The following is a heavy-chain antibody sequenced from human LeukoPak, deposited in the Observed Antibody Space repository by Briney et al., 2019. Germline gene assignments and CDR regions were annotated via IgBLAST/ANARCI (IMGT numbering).Heavy chain of an antibody. V-gene: IGHV3-11*04. CDR3: ARDQPPDCSSTSCLKLNYYYYYMDV. D-gene: IGHD2-2*01. CDR1: GFTFSDYY. J-gene: IGHJ6*03. Sequence: KTGGSLRLSCAASGFTFSDYYMSWIRQAPGKGLEWVSYISSSGSTIYYADSVKGRFTISRDNAKNSLYLQMNSLRAEDTAVYYCARDQPPDCSSTSCLKLNYYYYYMDVWGKGTTVTVSS. CDR2: ISSSGSTI.